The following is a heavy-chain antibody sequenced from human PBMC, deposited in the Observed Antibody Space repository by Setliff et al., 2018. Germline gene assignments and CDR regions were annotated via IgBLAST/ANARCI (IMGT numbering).Heavy chain of an antibody. CDR3: VRGPHYDISTGRVYYFDY. CDR2: IHSSGNT. CDR1: GGSISTYY. J-gene: IGHJ4*01. D-gene: IGHD3-9*01. V-gene: IGHV4-4*07. Sequence: SETLSLTCNASGGSISTYYWSWIRQPAGKGLEWIGRIHSSGNTNYKPSLKSRVTMSVDTTKNQFSLKLSSVTAADTAIYYCVRGPHYDISTGRVYYFDYWGPGTLVTVSS.